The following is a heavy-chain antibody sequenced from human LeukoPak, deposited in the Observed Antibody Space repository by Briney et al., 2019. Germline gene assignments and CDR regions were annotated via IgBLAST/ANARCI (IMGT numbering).Heavy chain of an antibody. CDR3: VRIPNSANFPNWFDP. V-gene: IGHV3-21*01. CDR2: ISSTSNYI. J-gene: IGHJ5*02. D-gene: IGHD4/OR15-4a*01. Sequence: GGSLRLSCAASGFTFSTSTMNWVRQAPGKRLEWVSSISSTSNYIYYADSVKGRFTISRDNAENSLYLQMNSLRAEDTAVYYCVRIPNSANFPNWFDPWGQGTLVTVSS. CDR1: GFTFSTST.